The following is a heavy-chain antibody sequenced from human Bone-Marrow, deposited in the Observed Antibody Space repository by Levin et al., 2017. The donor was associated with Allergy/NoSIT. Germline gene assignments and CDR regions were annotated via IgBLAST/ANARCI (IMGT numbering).Heavy chain of an antibody. Sequence: PGGSLRLSCAASGFTFSSYGMHWVRQAPGKGLEWVAVIWYDGSNKYYADSVKGRFTISRDNSKNTLYLQMNSLRAEDTAVYYCAREMGCSSTSCYAPRSNWYFDLWGRGTLVTVSS. J-gene: IGHJ2*01. D-gene: IGHD2-2*01. V-gene: IGHV3-33*01. CDR2: IWYDGSNK. CDR3: AREMGCSSTSCYAPRSNWYFDL. CDR1: GFTFSSYG.